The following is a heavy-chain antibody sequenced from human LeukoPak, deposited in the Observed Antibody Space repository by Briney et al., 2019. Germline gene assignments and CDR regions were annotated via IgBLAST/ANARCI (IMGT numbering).Heavy chain of an antibody. CDR3: AREGTSSSWPFDY. CDR2: IYSGGST. CDR1: GFTVSSNY. V-gene: IGHV3-53*01. Sequence: GSLRLSCAASGFTVSSNYMSWVRQAPGKGLEWVSVIYSGGSTYYADSVKGRFTISRDNSKNTLYLQMNSLRAEDTAVYYCAREGTSSSWPFDYWGQGTLVTVSS. D-gene: IGHD6-13*01. J-gene: IGHJ4*02.